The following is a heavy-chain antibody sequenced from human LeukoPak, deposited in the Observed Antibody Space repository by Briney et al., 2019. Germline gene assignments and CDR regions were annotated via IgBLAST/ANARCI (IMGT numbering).Heavy chain of an antibody. CDR2: IYYSGST. Sequence: SETLSLTCTVSGGSISSYYWSWIRQPPGKGLEWIGYIYYSGSTNYNPSLKSRVTISVDTSKNQSSLKLSSVTAADTAVYYCARSRAFNSGAFDPWGQGSLVTVSS. J-gene: IGHJ5*02. CDR3: ARSRAFNSGAFDP. V-gene: IGHV4-59*01. D-gene: IGHD1-26*01. CDR1: GGSISSYY.